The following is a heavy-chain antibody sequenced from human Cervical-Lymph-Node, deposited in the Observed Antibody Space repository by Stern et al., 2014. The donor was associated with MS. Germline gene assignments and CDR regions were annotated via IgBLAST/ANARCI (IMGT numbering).Heavy chain of an antibody. V-gene: IGHV3-21*01. CDR2: ISVSRSYI. CDR1: GFTLSSYN. CDR3: ARDLVGGYDSSVTKSFHH. D-gene: IGHD3-22*01. J-gene: IGHJ1*01. Sequence: EVQLVESGGGLVKPGGSLRLSCAASGFTLSSYNMNWVRQAPGKGLEWVSFISVSRSYINYADSVKGRFTISRDNAKNSVYLQMNSLRAEDTAVYYCARDLVGGYDSSVTKSFHHWGQGTLVTVSS.